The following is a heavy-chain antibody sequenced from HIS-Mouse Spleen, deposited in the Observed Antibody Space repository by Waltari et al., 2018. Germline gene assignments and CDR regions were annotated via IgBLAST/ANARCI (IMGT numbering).Heavy chain of an antibody. Sequence: EVQLVESGGGLVKPGRSLRLSCTASGFTFGDYAMSWFRQAPGKGLEWVGFIRRKAYGGTTEYAASVKGRFTISRDDSKSIAYLQMNSLKTEDTAVYYCTRDDPRPFYWYFDLWGRGTLVTVSS. J-gene: IGHJ2*01. CDR2: IRRKAYGGTT. V-gene: IGHV3-49*05. CDR3: TRDDPRPFYWYFDL. CDR1: GFTFGDYA.